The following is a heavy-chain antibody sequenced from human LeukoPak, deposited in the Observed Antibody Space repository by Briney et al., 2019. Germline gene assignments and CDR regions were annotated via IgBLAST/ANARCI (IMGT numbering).Heavy chain of an antibody. CDR1: GLTLSNYG. CDR2: ISSSSSYI. J-gene: IGHJ2*01. V-gene: IGHV3-21*01. Sequence: GGSLRLSCAASGLTLSNYGMHWVRQAPGKGLEWVSSISSSSSYIYYADSVKGRFTISRDNSKNTLYLQMNSLRPEDTAVYFCARDGMVYAKGNYFDLWGRGTLVTVSS. D-gene: IGHD2-8*01. CDR3: ARDGMVYAKGNYFDL.